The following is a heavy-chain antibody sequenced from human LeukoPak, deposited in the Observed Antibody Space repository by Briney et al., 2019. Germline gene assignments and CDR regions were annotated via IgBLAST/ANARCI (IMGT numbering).Heavy chain of an antibody. V-gene: IGHV2-5*01. CDR1: GFSLSTSGVG. Sequence: SGPTLVNPTQTLTLTCTFSGFSLSTSGVGVGWIRQPPGKALEWLALIYWNDDKRYSPSLKSRLTITKDTSKNQVVLTMTNMDPVDTATYYCAHRGYCSGASCLLLFDYWGQGTLVTVSS. J-gene: IGHJ4*02. CDR2: IYWNDDK. D-gene: IGHD2-15*01. CDR3: AHRGYCSGASCLLLFDY.